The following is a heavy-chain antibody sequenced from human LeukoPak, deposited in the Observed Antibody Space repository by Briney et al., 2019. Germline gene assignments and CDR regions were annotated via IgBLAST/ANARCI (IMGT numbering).Heavy chain of an antibody. CDR3: VKGRRRGYAYGTLES. D-gene: IGHD5-18*01. J-gene: IGHJ4*02. CDR1: GFTFDYYT. Sequence: GGSLRLSCAASGFTFDYYTMYWVRQGPEKGLEWVSLISMDGVNTFYADSVKGRFTISRDNNKNSLYLQMNGLRTDDIGLYYCVKGRRRGYAYGTLESWGQGTLVTVSS. V-gene: IGHV3-43*01. CDR2: ISMDGVNT.